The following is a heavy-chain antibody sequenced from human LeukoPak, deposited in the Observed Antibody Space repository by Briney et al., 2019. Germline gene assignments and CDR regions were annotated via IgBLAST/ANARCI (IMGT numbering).Heavy chain of an antibody. J-gene: IGHJ3*02. Sequence: SETLFLTCTVSGGSISSYYWSWIRQPPGKGLEWIGYIYYSGSTNYNPSLKSRVTISVDTSKNQFSLKLSSVTAADTAVYYCARAGSSSPYDAFDIWGQGTMVTVSS. CDR3: ARAGSSSPYDAFDI. V-gene: IGHV4-59*01. CDR2: IYYSGST. CDR1: GGSISSYY. D-gene: IGHD6-6*01.